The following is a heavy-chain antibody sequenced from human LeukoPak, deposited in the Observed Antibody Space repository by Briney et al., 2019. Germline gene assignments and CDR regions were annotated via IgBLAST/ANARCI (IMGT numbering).Heavy chain of an antibody. V-gene: IGHV4-30-2*01. CDR3: ASSQPLIPGRNYYYYDGMDV. D-gene: IGHD2-2*01. CDR1: GGSISSGGYS. Sequence: SETLSLTCAVSGGSISSGGYSWSWIRQPPGKGLEWIGYIYHSGSTYYHPSLKSRVTISVDRSKNQFPLKLSSVTAADTAVYYCASSQPLIPGRNYYYYDGMDVWGQGTTVTVSS. CDR2: IYHSGST. J-gene: IGHJ6*02.